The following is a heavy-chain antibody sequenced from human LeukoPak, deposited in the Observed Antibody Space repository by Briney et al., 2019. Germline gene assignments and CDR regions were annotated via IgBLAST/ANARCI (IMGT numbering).Heavy chain of an antibody. Sequence: KPSETPSLTCTVSGGSISSYYWSWIRQPPGKGLEWIGYIYYSGSTNYNPSLKSRVTISVDTSKNQFSLKLSSVTAADTAVYYCARQGWELLRPYFDYCGQGTLVTVSS. J-gene: IGHJ4*02. D-gene: IGHD1-26*01. CDR3: ARQGWELLRPYFDY. V-gene: IGHV4-59*08. CDR2: IYYSGST. CDR1: GGSISSYY.